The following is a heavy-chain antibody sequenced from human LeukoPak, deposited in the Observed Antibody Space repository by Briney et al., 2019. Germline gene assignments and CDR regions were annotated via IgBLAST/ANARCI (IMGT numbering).Heavy chain of an antibody. CDR1: GGTFSSYA. J-gene: IGHJ4*02. D-gene: IGHD6-13*01. V-gene: IGHV1-69*13. CDR3: ASGGSSWYFDY. CDR2: IIPIFGTA. Sequence: SVKVSCKASGGTFSSYAISWVRQAPGQGLEWLGGIIPIFGTANYAQKFQGRVTITADESTSTAYMELSSLRSEDTAVYYCASGGSSWYFDYWGQGTLVTVSS.